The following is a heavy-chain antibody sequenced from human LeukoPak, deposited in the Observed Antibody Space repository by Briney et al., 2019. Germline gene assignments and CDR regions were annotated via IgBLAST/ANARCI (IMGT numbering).Heavy chain of an antibody. Sequence: SQTLSLTCAISGDSVSSNSAAWNWIRQSPSRGLEWLGRTYYRSKWYNDYAVSVKSRITINPDTSKNQFSLQLNSVTPEDTAVYYCARSPIRWIQLWSFDYWSQGTLVTVSS. CDR1: GDSVSSNSAA. D-gene: IGHD5-18*01. V-gene: IGHV6-1*01. CDR3: ARSPIRWIQLWSFDY. J-gene: IGHJ4*02. CDR2: TYYRSKWYN.